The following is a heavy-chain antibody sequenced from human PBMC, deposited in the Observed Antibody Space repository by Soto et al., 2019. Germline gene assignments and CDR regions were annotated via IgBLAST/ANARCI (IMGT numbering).Heavy chain of an antibody. CDR3: ARDPVGAYYFDY. D-gene: IGHD1-26*01. V-gene: IGHV1-18*01. J-gene: IGHJ4*02. Sequence: ASVKVACKASGYTFTSYGISWVRQAPGQGLEWMGWISAYNGNTNYAQKLQGRVTMTTDTSTSTAYMELRSLRSDDTAVYYCARDPVGAYYFDYWGQGTLVTVSS. CDR1: GYTFTSYG. CDR2: ISAYNGNT.